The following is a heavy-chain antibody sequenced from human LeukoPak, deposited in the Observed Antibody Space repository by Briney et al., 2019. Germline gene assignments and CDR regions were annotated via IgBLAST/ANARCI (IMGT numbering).Heavy chain of an antibody. D-gene: IGHD2-15*01. Sequence: GGSLRLSCAASGFIFRSYWMSWIRQAPGKGLEWVASIIPDGSAKFYVDSVKGRFTISRDNAKSSLYLQVNSLRVEDTAVYYCADVDASAWGQGTLVTVSS. J-gene: IGHJ5*02. V-gene: IGHV3-7*01. CDR1: GFIFRSYW. CDR2: IIPDGSAK. CDR3: ADVDASA.